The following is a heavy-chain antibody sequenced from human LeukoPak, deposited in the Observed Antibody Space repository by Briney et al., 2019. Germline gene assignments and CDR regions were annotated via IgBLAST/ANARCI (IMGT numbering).Heavy chain of an antibody. D-gene: IGHD6-13*01. CDR2: ISTSGSTT. CDR3: ARDSRYSSSWYGGVNWFDP. J-gene: IGHJ5*02. CDR1: GFTFSSYE. Sequence: GGSLRLSSAASGFTFSSYEMNWVRQAPGKGLEWVSYISTSGSTTYYADSVKGRFTISRDNAKNSLSLQMNSMRAEDTGVYYCARDSRYSSSWYGGVNWFDPWGQGTLVTVSS. V-gene: IGHV3-48*03.